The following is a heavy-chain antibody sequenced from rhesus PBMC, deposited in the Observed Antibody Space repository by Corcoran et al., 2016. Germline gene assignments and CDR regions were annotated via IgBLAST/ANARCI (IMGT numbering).Heavy chain of an antibody. D-gene: IGHD2-33*01. Sequence: QVQLQESGPGLVKPSETLSLTCGVSGASIGTYWWSWIRQPPGKGLEWGGEISGNSGTPYYPPALWSRAPISKAASKNQFSLTLGSVTAADTAVYYCAGSHCGDRGCYQAYWGQGVLVTVSS. J-gene: IGHJ4*01. CDR3: AGSHCGDRGCYQAY. CDR2: ISGNSGTP. V-gene: IGHV4-80*01. CDR1: GASIGTYW.